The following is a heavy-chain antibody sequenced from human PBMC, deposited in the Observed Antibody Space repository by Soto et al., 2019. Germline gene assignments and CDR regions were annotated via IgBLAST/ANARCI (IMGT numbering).Heavy chain of an antibody. J-gene: IGHJ6*02. V-gene: IGHV1-18*01. Sequence: ASVKVSCKASGYTFTSYGISWVRQAPGQGLEWMGWISAYNGNTNYAQKLQGRVTMTTDTSTSTAYMELRSLRSDDTAVYYCARDGRDFWRLYDRGMDVWGQGTTVTVSS. CDR2: ISAYNGNT. CDR3: ARDGRDFWRLYDRGMDV. CDR1: GYTFTSYG. D-gene: IGHD3-3*01.